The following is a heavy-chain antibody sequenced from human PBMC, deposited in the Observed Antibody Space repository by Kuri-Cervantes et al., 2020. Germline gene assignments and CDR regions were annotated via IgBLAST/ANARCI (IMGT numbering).Heavy chain of an antibody. D-gene: IGHD5-24*01. CDR1: GFSFSSYG. V-gene: IGHV3-48*04. CDR3: ARGPLDGYIPY. Sequence: GESLKISCAASGFSFSSYGMSWVRQAPGKGLEWVSYISSSGSTMYDADSVRGRFTISRDNAKNSLYLQMNSLRAEDTAVYYCARGPLDGYIPYWGQGTLVTVSS. CDR2: ISSSGSTM. J-gene: IGHJ4*02.